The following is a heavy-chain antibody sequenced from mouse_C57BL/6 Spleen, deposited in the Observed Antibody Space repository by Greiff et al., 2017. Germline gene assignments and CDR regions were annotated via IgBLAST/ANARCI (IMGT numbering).Heavy chain of an antibody. CDR2: INPNNGGT. J-gene: IGHJ2*01. CDR3: ARNYYGSSPFDY. D-gene: IGHD1-1*01. CDR1: GYTFTDYY. Sequence: EVQLQQSGPELVKPGASVKISCKASGYTFTDYYMNWVKQSHGKSLEWIGDINPNNGGTSYNQKFKGKATLTVDKSSSTAYMELRSLTSEGSAVYYGARNYYGSSPFDYWGQGTTLTVSS. V-gene: IGHV1-26*01.